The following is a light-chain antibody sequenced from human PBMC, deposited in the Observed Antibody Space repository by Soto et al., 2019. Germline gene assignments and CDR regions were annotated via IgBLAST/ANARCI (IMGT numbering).Light chain of an antibody. CDR2: CAS. CDR3: QQDESSPRT. J-gene: IGKJ1*01. V-gene: IGKV3-20*01. CDR1: QSVSISY. Sequence: EIVLTQSPGTLSLSPGERATLSCRASQSVSISYLAWYQQKPGQAPSLLIYCASSRATGIPDRLSGSRSRTEFTLTISRMGPEDFAVYSCQQDESSPRTFGQGTKVGIK.